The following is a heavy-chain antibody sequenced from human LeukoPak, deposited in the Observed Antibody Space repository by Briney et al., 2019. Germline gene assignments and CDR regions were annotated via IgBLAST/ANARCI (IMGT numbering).Heavy chain of an antibody. CDR3: ARMGLGVTTDVDY. CDR1: GGSISSGGYY. J-gene: IGHJ4*02. V-gene: IGHV4-39*01. Sequence: SETLSLTCTVSGGSISSGGYYWGWIRQPPGKGLEWIGSIFHRGNTYYNPSLKSRVTIYLDTSKNQFPLKLTSVTAADTAVYYCARMGLGVTTDVDYWGQGTLVTVSS. D-gene: IGHD1-26*01. CDR2: IFHRGNT.